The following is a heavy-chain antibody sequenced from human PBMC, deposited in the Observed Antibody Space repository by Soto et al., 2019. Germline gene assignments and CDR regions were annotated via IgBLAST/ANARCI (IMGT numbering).Heavy chain of an antibody. CDR2: IIPIFGTA. CDR3: ARDTRVVPAAGYYYGMDV. CDR1: GGTFSSYA. D-gene: IGHD2-2*01. V-gene: IGHV1-69*13. J-gene: IGHJ6*02. Sequence: SVKVSCKASGGTFSSYAISWVRQAPGQGPEWMGGIIPIFGTANYAQKFQGRVTITADESTSTAYMELSSLRSEDTAVYYCARDTRVVPAAGYYYGMDVWGQGTTVTVSS.